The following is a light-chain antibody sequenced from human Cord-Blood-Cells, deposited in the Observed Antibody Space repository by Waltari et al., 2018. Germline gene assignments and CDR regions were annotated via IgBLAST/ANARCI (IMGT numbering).Light chain of an antibody. V-gene: IGLV2-23*01. CDR1: SSDVGSYNL. CDR2: EGS. Sequence: QSALTQPASVSGSPGQSITISCTGTSSDVGSYNLVSWYQQHPGKAPKLMIYEGSKRASGVSKRFAGSKSGNTASLTSSGLQAEDGADYYCCSYAGSSTWVFGGGTKLTVL. J-gene: IGLJ3*02. CDR3: CSYAGSSTWV.